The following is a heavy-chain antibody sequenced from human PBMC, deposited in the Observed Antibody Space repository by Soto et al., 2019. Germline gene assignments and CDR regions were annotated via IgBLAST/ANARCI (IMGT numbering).Heavy chain of an antibody. CDR1: GFTFSSYG. CDR2: ISYYGSNK. D-gene: IGHD6-19*01. J-gene: IGHJ3*02. V-gene: IGHV3-30*18. CDR3: AKEGRRIAVAGSEAFDI. Sequence: QVQLVESGGGVVQPGRSLRLSCAASGFTFSSYGMHWVRQAPGKGLEWVALISYYGSNKYYADSVKGRFTISRDNSKNTLYLQMNSLRAEDTAVYYCAKEGRRIAVAGSEAFDIWGQGTMVTVSS.